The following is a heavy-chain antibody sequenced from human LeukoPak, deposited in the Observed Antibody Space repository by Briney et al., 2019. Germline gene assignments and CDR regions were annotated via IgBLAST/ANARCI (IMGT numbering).Heavy chain of an antibody. CDR2: ISSSRSYI. CDR3: ARFIAAPYYFDY. Sequence: GGSLRLSCAASGFTFSGYWMSWVRQAPGKGLEWVSFISSSRSYIYYADSVKGRFTISRDNAKNSLYLQMNSLRAEDTAVYYCARFIAAPYYFDYWGRGTLVTVSS. V-gene: IGHV3-21*01. J-gene: IGHJ4*02. CDR1: GFTFSGYW. D-gene: IGHD6-13*01.